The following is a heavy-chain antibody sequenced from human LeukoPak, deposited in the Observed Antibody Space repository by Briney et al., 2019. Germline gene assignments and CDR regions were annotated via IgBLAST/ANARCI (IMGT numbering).Heavy chain of an antibody. CDR3: ARGAYDILTGYSYYFDY. CDR2: ISSSSSYI. V-gene: IGHV3-21*01. D-gene: IGHD3-9*01. Sequence: GGSLRLSCAASGFTFSSYSMNWVRQAPGKGLEWVSSISSSSSYIYYADSVKGRFTISRDNAKNSLYLQMNSLRAEDTAVYYCARGAYDILTGYSYYFDYWGQGTLVTVSS. J-gene: IGHJ4*02. CDR1: GFTFSSYS.